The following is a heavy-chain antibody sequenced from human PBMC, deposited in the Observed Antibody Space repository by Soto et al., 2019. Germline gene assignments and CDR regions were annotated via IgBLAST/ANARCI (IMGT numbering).Heavy chain of an antibody. Sequence: QLQLQESGPGLVKPSETLSLTCTVSGGSISSSSYYWGWIRQPPGKGLEWIGDIYYSGSTYYNPSLKSRVTIYVDTSKNQFSLKLSSVTAAATAMYYCAGGGYCSGGRCYPFDYWGQGTLVTVSS. J-gene: IGHJ4*02. CDR2: IYYSGST. CDR1: GGSISSSSYY. CDR3: AGGGYCSGGRCYPFDY. D-gene: IGHD2-15*01. V-gene: IGHV4-39*01.